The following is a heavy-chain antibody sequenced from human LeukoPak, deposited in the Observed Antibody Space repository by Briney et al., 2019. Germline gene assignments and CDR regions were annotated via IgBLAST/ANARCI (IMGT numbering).Heavy chain of an antibody. CDR2: ISYDGSNK. D-gene: IGHD3-16*01. V-gene: IGHV3-30*03. CDR1: GFTFSSYG. CDR3: ASSTAVGGYYFDY. Sequence: PGRSLRLSCAASGFTFSSYGMHWGRQAPGKGLEWVAVISYDGSNKYYADSVKGRFTISRDNAKNSLYLQMNSLRAEDTAVYYCASSTAVGGYYFDYWGQGTLVTVSS. J-gene: IGHJ4*02.